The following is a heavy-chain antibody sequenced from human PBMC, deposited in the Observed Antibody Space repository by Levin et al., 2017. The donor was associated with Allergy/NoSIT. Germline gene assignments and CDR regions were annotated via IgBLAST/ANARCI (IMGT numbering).Heavy chain of an antibody. CDR3: AKDPDSLGDYYYYMDV. CDR1: GFTFSSYG. CDR2: ISYDGSNK. V-gene: IGHV3-30*18. D-gene: IGHD3-16*01. Sequence: GGSLRLSCAASGFTFSSYGMHWVRQAPGKGLEWVAVISYDGSNKYYADSVKGRFTISRDNSKNTLYLQMNSLRAEDTAVYYCAKDPDSLGDYYYYMDVWGKGTTVTVSS. J-gene: IGHJ6*03.